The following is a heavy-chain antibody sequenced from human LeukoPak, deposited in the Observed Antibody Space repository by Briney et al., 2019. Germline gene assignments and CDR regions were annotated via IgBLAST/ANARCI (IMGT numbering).Heavy chain of an antibody. CDR2: TSAYNGNT. CDR3: ARDNSVRDEAWWFNP. Sequence: GASVKVSCKASGYTFTSYGISWVRQAPGQGLEWMGWTSAYNGNTNYAQKLKGRVTLTRDMSTSTDYLELSSLRSEDTAVYYCARDNSVRDEAWWFNPWGQGTLVTVSS. V-gene: IGHV1-18*01. J-gene: IGHJ5*02. D-gene: IGHD5-24*01. CDR1: GYTFTSYG.